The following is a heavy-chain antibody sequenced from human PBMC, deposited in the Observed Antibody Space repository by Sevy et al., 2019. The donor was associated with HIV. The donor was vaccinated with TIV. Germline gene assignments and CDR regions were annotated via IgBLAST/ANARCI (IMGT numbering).Heavy chain of an antibody. Sequence: GGSLRLSCAASGFTFTNAWMNWVRQAPGKGLEWVAVIWYDGSNKYYADSVKGRFTISRDNSKNTLYLQMNSLRAADTAVYYCARHEALAYCGGDCYRQGFDYWGQGTLVTVSS. V-gene: IGHV3-33*08. D-gene: IGHD2-21*02. J-gene: IGHJ4*02. CDR3: ARHEALAYCGGDCYRQGFDY. CDR1: GFTFTNAW. CDR2: IWYDGSNK.